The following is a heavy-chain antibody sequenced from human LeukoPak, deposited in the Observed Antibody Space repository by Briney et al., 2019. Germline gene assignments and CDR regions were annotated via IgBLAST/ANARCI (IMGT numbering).Heavy chain of an antibody. CDR3: TRGAYIIDY. D-gene: IGHD2-15*01. CDR2: IRSKVYGATT. J-gene: IGHJ4*02. V-gene: IGHV3-49*03. CDR1: GFTFGDYA. Sequence: GGSLRLSCTTSGFTFGDYAMSWFRQAPGKGLEWVGFIRSKVYGATTEYAASVKGRFTISRDDSKSIAYLQMNSLKTEDVAVYYCTRGAYIIDYWGQGTLVTVPS.